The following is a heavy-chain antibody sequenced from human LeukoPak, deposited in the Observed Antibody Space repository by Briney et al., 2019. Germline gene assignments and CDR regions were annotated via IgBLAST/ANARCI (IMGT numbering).Heavy chain of an antibody. V-gene: IGHV1-2*02. CDR1: GYSFTGYY. J-gene: IGHJ4*02. CDR3: ARESSRGDGYSNFYYFDY. CDR2: INPNSGDT. Sequence: ASVKVSCKASGYSFTGYYMHWVRQAPGQGLEWMGWINPNSGDTKYAQKFQGRVTMTRDTSISTAYMELTRLRSDDTAVYYCARESSRGDGYSNFYYFDYWGQGTLVTVSS. D-gene: IGHD5-24*01.